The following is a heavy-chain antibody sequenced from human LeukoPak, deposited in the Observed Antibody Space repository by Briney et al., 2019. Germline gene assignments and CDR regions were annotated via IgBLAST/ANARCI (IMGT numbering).Heavy chain of an antibody. J-gene: IGHJ5*02. CDR1: GFTFSSYA. CDR2: ISGSGGST. CDR3: AKDRFGYSSSRFNWFDP. Sequence: PGGSLRLSCAASGFTFSSYAMSWVRQAPGKGLEWVSAISGSGGSTYYADSVKGRFTISRDNSKNTLYLQMNSLRAEDTAVYYCAKDRFGYSSSRFNWFDPWGQGTLVTVSS. V-gene: IGHV3-23*01. D-gene: IGHD6-13*01.